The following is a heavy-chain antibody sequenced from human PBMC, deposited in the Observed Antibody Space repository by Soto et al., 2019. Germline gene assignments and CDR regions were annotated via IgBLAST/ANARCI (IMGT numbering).Heavy chain of an antibody. Sequence: ASVKVSCKASGYTFTSYYMHWVLQAPGQGLEWMGIINPSGGSTSYAQKFQGRVTMTRDTSTSTVYMELSSLRSEDTAVYYCARRDYGDGGSYYFDYWGQGTLVTVSS. V-gene: IGHV1-46*01. D-gene: IGHD4-17*01. CDR1: GYTFTSYY. CDR2: INPSGGST. CDR3: ARRDYGDGGSYYFDY. J-gene: IGHJ4*02.